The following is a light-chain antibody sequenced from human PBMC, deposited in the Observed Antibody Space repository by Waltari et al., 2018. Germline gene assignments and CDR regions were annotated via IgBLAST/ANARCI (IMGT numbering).Light chain of an antibody. CDR1: QSVGSY. CDR3: QQRTNWPSLT. Sequence: EIVLTQSPATLSLSPGERATLSCRASQSVGSYLAWYQHRPGQAPGLLIYDASTRATGIPARFSGSGSGTDFTLTISSLEPEDFAVYYCQQRTNWPSLTFGGGTKVEIK. V-gene: IGKV3-11*01. J-gene: IGKJ4*01. CDR2: DAS.